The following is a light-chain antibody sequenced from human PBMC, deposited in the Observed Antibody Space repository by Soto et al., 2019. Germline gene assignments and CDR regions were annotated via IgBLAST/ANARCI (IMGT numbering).Light chain of an antibody. J-gene: IGKJ1*01. CDR2: AAS. CDR1: QGISNY. CDR3: QKYNSAPMWT. Sequence: EIQLAHSPSSLSASLGDGVTVTCRVSQGISNYLAWYQQKPGKVPKLLIYAASTLQSGVPSRFSGSGSGTDFTLTISSLQPEDVATYYCQKYNSAPMWTFGEGTKVDIK. V-gene: IGKV1-27*01.